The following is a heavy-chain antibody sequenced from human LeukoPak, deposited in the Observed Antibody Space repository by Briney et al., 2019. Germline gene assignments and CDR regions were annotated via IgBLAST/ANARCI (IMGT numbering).Heavy chain of an antibody. CDR1: GFTFSSYG. J-gene: IGHJ4*02. CDR3: AKEIAAGTGVDY. CDR2: IRYDGSNK. V-gene: IGHV3-30*02. Sequence: PGGSLRLSCAASGFTFSSYGMHWVRQAPGKGLEWVAFIRYDGSNKYYADSVKGRFTISRDNSKNTLYLQMNRLRAEDTAVYYCAKEIAAGTGVDYWGQGTLVTVSS. D-gene: IGHD6-13*01.